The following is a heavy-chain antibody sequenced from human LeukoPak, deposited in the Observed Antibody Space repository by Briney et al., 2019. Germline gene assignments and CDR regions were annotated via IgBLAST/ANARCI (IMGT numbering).Heavy chain of an antibody. CDR3: ARLPYYYDSSGYSYYYYMDV. J-gene: IGHJ6*03. CDR1: GYSFTSYW. CDR2: IYPGDSDT. Sequence: GESLKISCQGSGYSFTSYWIGWVRQMPGKGLEWMGIIYPGDSDTRYSPSFQGQVTISADKSISTAYLQWSSLKASDTAMYYGARLPYYYDSSGYSYYYYMDVWGKGTTVTVSS. D-gene: IGHD3-22*01. V-gene: IGHV5-51*01.